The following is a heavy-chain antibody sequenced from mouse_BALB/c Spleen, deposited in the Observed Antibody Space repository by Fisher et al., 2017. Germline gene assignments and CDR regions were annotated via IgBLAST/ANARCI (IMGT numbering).Heavy chain of an antibody. J-gene: IGHJ1*01. D-gene: IGHD2-14*01. V-gene: IGHV1-69*02. Sequence: KFKGKATLTVDKSSSTAYMQLSSPTSEDSAVYYCTRSRYDYFDVWGAGTTVTVSS. CDR3: TRSRYDYFDV.